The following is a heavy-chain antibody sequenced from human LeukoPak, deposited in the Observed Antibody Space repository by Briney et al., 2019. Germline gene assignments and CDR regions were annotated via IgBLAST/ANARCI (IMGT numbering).Heavy chain of an antibody. V-gene: IGHV5-10-1*01. D-gene: IGHD5-18*01. CDR1: GYTFTSYW. CDR3: ARGAYTYDY. CDR2: IDPGASYT. Sequence: GESLRISCEGSGYTFTSYWITWVRQMPGKGLEWMGSIDPGASYTNYSPSIQGHVSISFDKSISTAYLQWSSLKASDTAVYYCARGAYTYDYWGQGTLVTVSS. J-gene: IGHJ4*02.